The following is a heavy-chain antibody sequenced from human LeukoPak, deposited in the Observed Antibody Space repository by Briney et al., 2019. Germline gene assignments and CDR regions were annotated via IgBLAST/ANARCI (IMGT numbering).Heavy chain of an antibody. CDR3: ASLTYYDFWSGYYTWNYFDY. J-gene: IGHJ4*02. D-gene: IGHD3-3*01. Sequence: SXXVSCKASGGTFSSYAISWVRQAPGQGLEWMGGIIPIFGTANYAQKFQGRVTITADESTSTAYMELSSLRSEDTAVYYCASLTYYDFWSGYYTWNYFDYWGQGTLVTVSS. V-gene: IGHV1-69*01. CDR2: IIPIFGTA. CDR1: GGTFSSYA.